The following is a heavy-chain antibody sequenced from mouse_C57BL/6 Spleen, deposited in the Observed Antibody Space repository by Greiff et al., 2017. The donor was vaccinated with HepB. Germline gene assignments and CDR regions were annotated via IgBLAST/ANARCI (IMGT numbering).Heavy chain of an antibody. Sequence: QVQLQQPGAELVKPGASVKLSCKASGYTFTSYWMHWVKQGPGRGLEWIGRIDPNSGGTKYNEKLKSKATLTVDKPSSTAYLQLSSQTSEDSAAYYCAYYYGSSCYWDFDVWGQGTTVTVSS. CDR2: IDPNSGGT. CDR3: AYYYGSSCYWDFDV. D-gene: IGHD1-1*01. V-gene: IGHV1-72*01. J-gene: IGHJ1*01. CDR1: GYTFTSYW.